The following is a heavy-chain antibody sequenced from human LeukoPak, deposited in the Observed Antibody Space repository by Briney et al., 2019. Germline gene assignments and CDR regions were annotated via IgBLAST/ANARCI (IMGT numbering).Heavy chain of an antibody. Sequence: PGGSLRLSCAASGFTFSSYSMNWVRQAPGKGLEWVSYISSSSSTIYYADSVKGRFTISRDNAKNSLYLQMNSLRAEDTAVYYCARVQLVRSLDYWGQGTLVTVSS. CDR2: ISSSSSTI. D-gene: IGHD6-13*01. V-gene: IGHV3-48*01. J-gene: IGHJ4*02. CDR1: GFTFSSYS. CDR3: ARVQLVRSLDY.